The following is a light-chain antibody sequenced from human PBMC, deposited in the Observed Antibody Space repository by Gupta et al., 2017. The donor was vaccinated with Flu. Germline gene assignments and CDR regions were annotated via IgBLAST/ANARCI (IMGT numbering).Light chain of an antibody. CDR2: DYR. CDR3: QGWDSHSDHRFV. Sequence: NNIGTKSVHWYQQKPGQAPALVVYDYRVRPSGIPERFSGSNSDNSATLIISEVEAGDEADYYCQGWDSHSDHRFVFGTGTTVTVL. J-gene: IGLJ1*01. V-gene: IGLV3-21*02. CDR1: NIGTKS.